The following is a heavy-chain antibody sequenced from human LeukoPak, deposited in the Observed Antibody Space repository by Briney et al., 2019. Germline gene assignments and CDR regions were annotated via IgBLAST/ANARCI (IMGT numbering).Heavy chain of an antibody. V-gene: IGHV3-23*01. J-gene: IGHJ5*02. CDR2: ISGSGGST. D-gene: IGHD4-23*01. CDR3: PKEIRWQNWFHP. CDR1: GFTFSSYA. Sequence: AGGSLRLSCAASGFTFSSYAMSWVRQAPGKGLEWVSAISGSGGSTYYADSVKGRFTISRDNSKNTLYLQMNSLRAEDTAVYYCPKEIRWQNWFHPWGQGTLVTVSS.